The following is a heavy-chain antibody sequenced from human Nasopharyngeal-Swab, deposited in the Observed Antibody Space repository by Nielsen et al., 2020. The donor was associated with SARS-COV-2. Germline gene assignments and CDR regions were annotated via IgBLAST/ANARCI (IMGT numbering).Heavy chain of an antibody. CDR2: ISYDESNK. J-gene: IGHJ4*02. CDR1: GFIFSSYA. D-gene: IGHD4-17*01. CDR3: AKNEGIYGDSDLVY. V-gene: IGHV3-30-3*02. Sequence: GGSLRLSCAASGFIFSSYAMHWVRQAPGKGLEWVAVISYDESNKYYADSVKDRFTISRDNSKNTLYLQMNSLRAEDTAVYYCAKNEGIYGDSDLVYWGQGTLVTVSS.